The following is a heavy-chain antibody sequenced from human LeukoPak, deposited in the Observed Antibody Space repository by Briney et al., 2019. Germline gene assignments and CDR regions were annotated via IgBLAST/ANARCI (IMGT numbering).Heavy chain of an antibody. J-gene: IGHJ4*02. CDR3: ARAIAVAGTLGY. D-gene: IGHD6-19*01. CDR1: GFTFSSYS. V-gene: IGHV3-21*01. Sequence: PGGSLRLSCAASGFTFSSYSMNWVRQSPGKGPEWVSSISSSSSYIYYADSVKGRFTISRDNAKNSLYLQMNSLRAEDAAVYYCARAIAVAGTLGYWGQGTLVTVSS. CDR2: ISSSSSYI.